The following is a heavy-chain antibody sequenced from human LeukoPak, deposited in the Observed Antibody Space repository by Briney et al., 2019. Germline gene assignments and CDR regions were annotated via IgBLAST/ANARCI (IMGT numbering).Heavy chain of an antibody. J-gene: IGHJ5*02. D-gene: IGHD3-10*01. CDR2: IYYTGT. CDR1: GGSVTDYY. Sequence: SETLSLTCTVSGGSVTDYYWSWIRQSPGKGLEWIGYIYYTGTSYNPSLKSRVTISADTSKNQFSLKLRSVTAADTAIYYCARDSGTTGEVKFDPWGQGTLVTVSS. CDR3: ARDSGTTGEVKFDP. V-gene: IGHV4-59*02.